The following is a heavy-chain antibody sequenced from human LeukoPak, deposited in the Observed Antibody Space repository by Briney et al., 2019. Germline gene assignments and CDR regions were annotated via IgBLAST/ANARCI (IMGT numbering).Heavy chain of an antibody. V-gene: IGHV4-59*01. CDR3: ARGILRLGELSLRDYGMDV. CDR2: IYYSGST. CDR1: GGSISSYY. Sequence: NPSETLSLTCTVSGGSISSYYWSWIRQPPGKGLEWIGYIYYSGSTNYNPSLKSRVTISVDTSKNQFSLKLSSVTAADTAVYYCARGILRLGELSLRDYGMDVWGQGTTVTVSS. J-gene: IGHJ6*02. D-gene: IGHD3-16*02.